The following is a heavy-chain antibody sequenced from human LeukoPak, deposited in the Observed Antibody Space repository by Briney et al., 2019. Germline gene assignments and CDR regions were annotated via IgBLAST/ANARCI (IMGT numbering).Heavy chain of an antibody. CDR2: IKSKTDSGTT. V-gene: IGHV3-15*01. CDR1: GFTFSNAW. D-gene: IGHD3-10*01. Sequence: PGGSLRLSCAASGFTFSNAWMSWVRQAPGKGLEWVGRIKSKTDSGTTDYAAPVKGRFTISRDDSKNTLYLQMNSLKTEDTAVYYCATGKGGLGEFSSFDYWGQGTLVTVSS. CDR3: ATGKGGLGEFSSFDY. J-gene: IGHJ4*02.